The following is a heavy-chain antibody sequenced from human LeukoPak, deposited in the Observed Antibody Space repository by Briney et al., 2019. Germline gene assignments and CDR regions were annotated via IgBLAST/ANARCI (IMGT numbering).Heavy chain of an antibody. V-gene: IGHV3-64D*09. CDR1: GFTFSAYA. CDR3: VKEMATITSPFDY. D-gene: IGHD5-24*01. J-gene: IGHJ4*02. Sequence: GGSLRLSCSASGFTFSAYAMHWVRQAPGKGLEYILAINSNGRSTYYTDSVKGRFTISRDNFKNMVYLQMSSLRPEDTAVYYCVKEMATITSPFDYWGQGTLVTVSS. CDR2: INSNGRST.